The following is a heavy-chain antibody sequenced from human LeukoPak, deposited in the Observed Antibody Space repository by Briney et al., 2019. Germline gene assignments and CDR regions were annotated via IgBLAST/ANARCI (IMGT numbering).Heavy chain of an antibody. CDR2: ISGRTGGT. CDR3: AKCGNSGCHLIDY. CDR1: GFTFSSYA. Sequence: TGGSLRLSCAASGFTFSSYAMSWVRQAPGKGLEWVSAISGRTGGTYYADSVKGRFTIPRDNSKSTLYLQMDSLRAEDTAVYYCAKCGNSGCHLIDYWGQGTLVTVSS. D-gene: IGHD5-12*01. J-gene: IGHJ4*02. V-gene: IGHV3-23*01.